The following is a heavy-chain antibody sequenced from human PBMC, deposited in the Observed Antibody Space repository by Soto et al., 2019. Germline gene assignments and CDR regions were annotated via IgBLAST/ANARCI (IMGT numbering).Heavy chain of an antibody. D-gene: IGHD6-13*01. Sequence: PSETLSPTCTVSRCSLSRDGYYWALVRQHPGKGLEWIGYIYYTGITHYNPSLKSRVTISIDTSNNQFSLTVNSVTAADTAVYYCAGGTSSWFDYWGQGTRVTVSS. CDR2: IYYTGIT. J-gene: IGHJ4*02. CDR1: RCSLSRDGYY. CDR3: AGGTSSWFDY. V-gene: IGHV4-31*03.